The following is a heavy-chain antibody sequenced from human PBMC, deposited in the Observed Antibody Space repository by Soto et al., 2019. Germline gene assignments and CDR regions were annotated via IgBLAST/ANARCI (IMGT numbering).Heavy chain of an antibody. CDR1: GFTFSSYA. J-gene: IGHJ4*02. Sequence: GGSLRLSCAASGFTFSSYAMHWVRQAPGKGLEWVAVVSYDGSNKYYADSVKGRFTISRDNSKNTLYLQMNSLRAEDTAVYYCARSLYYYDSSAPGDYWGQGTLVTVSS. CDR3: ARSLYYYDSSAPGDY. CDR2: VSYDGSNK. D-gene: IGHD3-22*01. V-gene: IGHV3-30-3*01.